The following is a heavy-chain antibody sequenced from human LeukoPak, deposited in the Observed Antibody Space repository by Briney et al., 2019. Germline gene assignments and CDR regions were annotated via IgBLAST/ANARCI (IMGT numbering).Heavy chain of an antibody. Sequence: GGSLRLSCAASGFTFSSYAMSWVRQAPGKGLEWVANIKQDGSEKYYVDSVKGRFTISRDNAKNSLYLQMNSLRAEDTAVYYCARDRRRRYCSSSSCYAYFDYWGQGTLVTVSS. J-gene: IGHJ4*02. V-gene: IGHV3-7*01. CDR2: IKQDGSEK. CDR1: GFTFSSYA. CDR3: ARDRRRRYCSSSSCYAYFDY. D-gene: IGHD2-2*01.